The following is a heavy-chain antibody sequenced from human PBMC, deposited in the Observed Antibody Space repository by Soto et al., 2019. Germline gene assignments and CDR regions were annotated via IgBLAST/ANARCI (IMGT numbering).Heavy chain of an antibody. CDR1: GFTFSDYY. J-gene: IGHJ4*02. Sequence: GSLRLSCAASGFTFSDYYMSWIRQAPGKGLEWVSYISRGATTIYYADSVKGRFTISRDNAKNSLYLQMNSLRAEDTAVYFCANDSSGYYSFDYWGQATLVTVSS. CDR3: ANDSSGYYSFDY. D-gene: IGHD3-22*01. V-gene: IGHV3-11*01. CDR2: ISRGATTI.